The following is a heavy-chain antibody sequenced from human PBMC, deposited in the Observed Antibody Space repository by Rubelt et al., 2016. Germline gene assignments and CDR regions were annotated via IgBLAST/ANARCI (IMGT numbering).Heavy chain of an antibody. CDR1: GYTFTSYG. CDR2: ISTYNGVT. CDR3: ARDRQGGY. V-gene: IGHV1-18*01. Sequence: QVQLVQSGAEVKKPGASVKVSCKASGYTFTSYGITWVRQAPGQGLEWMGWISTYNGVTNSTQKLQDRVTMTTDTATSTAAMELRSLRSDDTAVYYCARDRQGGYWGQGTLVTVSS. J-gene: IGHJ4*02.